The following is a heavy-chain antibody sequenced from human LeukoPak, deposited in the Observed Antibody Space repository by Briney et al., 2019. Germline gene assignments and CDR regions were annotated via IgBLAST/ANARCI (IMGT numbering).Heavy chain of an antibody. CDR1: GGSFRGYY. D-gene: IGHD6-19*01. V-gene: IGHV4-34*01. CDR2: INHSGST. Sequence: SETLSLTCAVYGGSFRGYYWSWIRQPPGKGLEWIGEINHSGSTNYNPSLKRRITISVDTAKNQFSLKLSSVTAADTAVYYCASESVAVALPDYWGQGTLVSVSS. J-gene: IGHJ4*02. CDR3: ASESVAVALPDY.